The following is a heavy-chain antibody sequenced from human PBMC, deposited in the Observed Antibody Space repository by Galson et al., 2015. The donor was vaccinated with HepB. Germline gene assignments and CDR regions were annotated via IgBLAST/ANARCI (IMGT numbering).Heavy chain of an antibody. Sequence: VKVSCKASGFTFTTYYMHWVRQAPGQGLEWMGIINPSAGNTGYAQEFQGRVSMTRDTSTRTVYMDLSSLRSEDTAVYYCAREPRDGYRFDYWGQGTLVTVSS. CDR2: INPSAGNT. CDR3: AREPRDGYRFDY. V-gene: IGHV1-46*03. CDR1: GFTFTTYY. J-gene: IGHJ4*02. D-gene: IGHD5-24*01.